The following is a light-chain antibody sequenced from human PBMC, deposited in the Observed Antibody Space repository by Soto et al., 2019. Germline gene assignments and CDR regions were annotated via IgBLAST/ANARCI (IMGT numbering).Light chain of an antibody. CDR2: DAS. CDR1: QTISSS. J-gene: IGKJ2*01. Sequence: TQSPSTLSASVGDRVTITXXASQTISSSLAWYQHKPGKAPKLLIFDASTLQTGVPSRFSGSGFGTEFTLTITGLQPDDVATYYCQQHNDYTAVTFGQGTKLEIK. CDR3: QQHNDYTAVT. V-gene: IGKV1-5*01.